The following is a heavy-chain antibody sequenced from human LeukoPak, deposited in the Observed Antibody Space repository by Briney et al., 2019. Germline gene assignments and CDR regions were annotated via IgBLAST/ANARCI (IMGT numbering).Heavy chain of an antibody. J-gene: IGHJ4*02. CDR3: AKGYYYDSSGYFYY. Sequence: GGSLRLPCAASGFTFSSYAMSWVRQAPGKGLEWVSAISGSGGSTYYADSVKGRFTISRDNSKNTLYLQMNSLRAEDTAVYYCAKGYYYDSSGYFYYWGQGTLVTVSS. CDR1: GFTFSSYA. V-gene: IGHV3-23*01. D-gene: IGHD3-22*01. CDR2: ISGSGGST.